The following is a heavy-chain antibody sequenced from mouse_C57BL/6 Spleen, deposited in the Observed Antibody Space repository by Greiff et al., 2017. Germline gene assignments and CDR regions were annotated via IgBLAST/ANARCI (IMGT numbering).Heavy chain of an antibody. D-gene: IGHD2-2*01. CDR2: INPNNGGT. CDR3: ARSGSPSTMVTAGVSYWYFDV. Sequence: EVQLQQSGPELVKPGASVKIPCKASGYTFTDYNMDWVKQSHGKSLEWIGDINPNNGGTIYNQKFKGKATLTVDKSSSTAYMELRSLTSEDTAVXYCARSGSPSTMVTAGVSYWYFDVWGTGTTVTVSS. V-gene: IGHV1-18*01. J-gene: IGHJ1*03. CDR1: GYTFTDYN.